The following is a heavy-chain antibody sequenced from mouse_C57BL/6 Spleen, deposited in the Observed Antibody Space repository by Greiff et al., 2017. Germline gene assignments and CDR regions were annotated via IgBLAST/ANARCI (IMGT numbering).Heavy chain of an antibody. CDR3: AREKRIAPYYFDY. Sequence: EVMLVESGGGLVKPGGSLKLSCAASGFTFSSYAMSWVRQTPEKRLEWVATISDGGSYTYYPDNVKGRFTISRDNAKHNLYLQMSHLKSEDTAMYYCAREKRIAPYYFDYWGQGTTLTVSS. J-gene: IGHJ2*01. D-gene: IGHD6-1*01. CDR2: ISDGGSYT. V-gene: IGHV5-4*01. CDR1: GFTFSSYA.